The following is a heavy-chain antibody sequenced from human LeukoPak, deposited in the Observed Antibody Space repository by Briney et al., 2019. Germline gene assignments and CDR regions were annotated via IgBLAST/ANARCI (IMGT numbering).Heavy chain of an antibody. Sequence: PSETLSLTCTVSGGSISSSSYYWGWIRQPPGKGLEWIGSIYYSGSTYYNPSLKSRVTISVDTSKNQFSLKLSSVTAADTAVYYCARQCSSTSCYTDYWGQGTLVTVSS. CDR2: IYYSGST. J-gene: IGHJ4*02. V-gene: IGHV4-39*01. CDR1: GGSISSSSYY. CDR3: ARQCSSTSCYTDY. D-gene: IGHD2-2*02.